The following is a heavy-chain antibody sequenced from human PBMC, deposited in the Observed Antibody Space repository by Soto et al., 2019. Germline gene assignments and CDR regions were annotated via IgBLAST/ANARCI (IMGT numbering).Heavy chain of an antibody. V-gene: IGHV4-39*01. J-gene: IGHJ4*02. D-gene: IGHD3-16*01. CDR2: FFIGGNT. CDR3: ARLTLIRRGLDH. CDR1: DGSMSSSSTCR. Sequence: SETLSLTCTVADGSMSSSSTCRCGWMRQPPGKGLEWIASFFIGGNTYYNPSVKSRVTISVDTPKNQFSLELSSVTAADSAVYYSARLTLIRRGLDHWGQGTLVTVSS.